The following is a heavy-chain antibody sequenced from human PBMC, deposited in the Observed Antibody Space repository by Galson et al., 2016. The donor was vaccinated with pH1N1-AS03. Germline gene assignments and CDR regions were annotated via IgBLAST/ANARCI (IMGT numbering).Heavy chain of an antibody. Sequence: SVKVSCKAFGYTFTTYDINWVRQAAGQGLEWMGWMTPNNGNTGYAQRFQGRVTMTRNTSISTAYMELSGLQSEDTAVYYCARSFLGETDDWGQGTLVTVSS. CDR3: ARSFLGETDD. J-gene: IGHJ4*02. V-gene: IGHV1-8*01. CDR1: GYTFTTYD. D-gene: IGHD3-16*01. CDR2: MTPNNGNT.